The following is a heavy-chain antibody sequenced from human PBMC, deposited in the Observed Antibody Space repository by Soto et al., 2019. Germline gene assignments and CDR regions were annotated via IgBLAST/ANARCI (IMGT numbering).Heavy chain of an antibody. V-gene: IGHV1-69*01. J-gene: IGHJ4*02. Sequence: QVQLVQSGAEVKKPGSSVKVSCKASGDTFSSYAISWVRQAPGQGLEWMGGIIPIFGTANYAQKFQGRVTITADESTSTADVDLSSLRSEDTAVYYCARGVVPAANEEYYFDYWGQGTLVTVSS. CDR3: ARGVVPAANEEYYFDY. CDR1: GDTFSSYA. D-gene: IGHD2-2*01. CDR2: IIPIFGTA.